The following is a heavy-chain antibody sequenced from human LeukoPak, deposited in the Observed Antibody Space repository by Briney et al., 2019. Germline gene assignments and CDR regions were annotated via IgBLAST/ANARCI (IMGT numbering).Heavy chain of an antibody. CDR2: ISAYNGNT. Sequence: ASVKVSCKASGYTFTSYGISWVRQAPGQGLEWMGWISAYNGNTNYAQKLQGRVTMTTDTSTSTAYMELRSLRSDDTAVYYCAREAGTVPNYYYYYMDVWSKGTTVTVSS. CDR1: GYTFTSYG. CDR3: AREAGTVPNYYYYYMDV. D-gene: IGHD6-19*01. J-gene: IGHJ6*03. V-gene: IGHV1-18*01.